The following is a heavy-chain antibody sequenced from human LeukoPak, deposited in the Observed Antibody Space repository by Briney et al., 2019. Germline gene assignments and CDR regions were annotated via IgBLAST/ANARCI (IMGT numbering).Heavy chain of an antibody. D-gene: IGHD4-11*01. CDR3: AIHVATVTTSAPFDY. V-gene: IGHV4-38-2*01. Sequence: SETLSLTCAVSGYSISSGYYWGWIRQPPGKGLEWIGSIYHSGSTYYNPSLKRRVTISVDTSKHQFALSLSSVAAADTAVYYCAIHVATVTTSAPFDYWGQGTLVTVSS. CDR1: GYSISSGYY. J-gene: IGHJ4*02. CDR2: IYHSGST.